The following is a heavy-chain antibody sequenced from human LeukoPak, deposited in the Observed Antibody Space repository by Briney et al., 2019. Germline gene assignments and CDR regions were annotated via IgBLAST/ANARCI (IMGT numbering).Heavy chain of an antibody. V-gene: IGHV3-7*01. CDR3: ARDLQVTSAYGMDV. Sequence: GGSLRLSCAASGFTFSSYWMSWVRQAPGKGLEWVANIKQDGSENYYVDSVKGRFTISRDNAKNSLYLQMNSLRAEDTAVYYCARDLQVTSAYGMDVWGQGTTVTVSS. CDR2: IKQDGSEN. CDR1: GFTFSSYW. D-gene: IGHD4-17*01. J-gene: IGHJ6*02.